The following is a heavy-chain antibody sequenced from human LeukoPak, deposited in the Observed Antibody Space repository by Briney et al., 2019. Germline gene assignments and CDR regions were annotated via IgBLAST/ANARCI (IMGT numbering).Heavy chain of an antibody. D-gene: IGHD1-20*01. CDR2: VNPNSGNT. CDR1: GYTFTSDD. J-gene: IGHJ6*02. CDR3: ARSRPAPEGGYNWNVWKKQKDHYYGMDV. Sequence: GASVKVSCKASGYTFTSDDINWVRQATGQGLEWMGWVNPNSGNTGYAQKLQGRVNMTRNSSKNTAYMELSSLRSEDTAVYYCARSRPAPEGGYNWNVWKKQKDHYYGMDVWGQGTTVTVSS. V-gene: IGHV1-8*01.